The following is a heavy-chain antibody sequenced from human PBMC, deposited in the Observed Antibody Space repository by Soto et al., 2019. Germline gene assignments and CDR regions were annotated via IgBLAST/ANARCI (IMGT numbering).Heavy chain of an antibody. CDR1: GYTFTSYG. CDR3: ATDAIVGYVFWSGYYTAYYYYGMDV. Sequence: GASVKVSCKASGYTFTSYGISWVRQAPGQGLEWMGWISAYNGNTNYAQKLQGRVTMTTDTSTSTAYMELRSLRSDDTAVYYCATDAIVGYVFWSGYYTAYYYYGMDVWGQGTTVTVSS. J-gene: IGHJ6*02. CDR2: ISAYNGNT. D-gene: IGHD3-3*01. V-gene: IGHV1-18*01.